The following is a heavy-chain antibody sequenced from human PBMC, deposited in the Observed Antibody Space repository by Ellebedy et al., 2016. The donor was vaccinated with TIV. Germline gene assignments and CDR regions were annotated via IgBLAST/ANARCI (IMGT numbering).Heavy chain of an antibody. CDR2: ISWNSGSI. V-gene: IGHV3-9*01. CDR1: GFSFDDYA. J-gene: IGHJ6*03. Sequence: GGSLRLSXAASGFSFDDYAMHWVRQAPGKGLEWVSGISWNSGSIGYADSVKGRFTISRDNAKNSLYLQMNGLRAEDTAVYYCATRDYDLWSGVSYYYYMDVWGKGTTVTVSS. CDR3: ATRDYDLWSGVSYYYYMDV. D-gene: IGHD3-3*01.